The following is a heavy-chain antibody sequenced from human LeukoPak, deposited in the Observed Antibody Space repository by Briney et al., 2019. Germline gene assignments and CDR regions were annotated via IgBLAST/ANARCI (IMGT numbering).Heavy chain of an antibody. Sequence: PGGSLRLSCAASGFTFSSYSMNWVRQAPGKGLGWVSYISSSSSTIYYADSVKGRFTISRDNAKNSLYLQMNSLRAEDTAVYYCAGGIVVVPAALDYWGQGTLVTVSS. V-gene: IGHV3-48*04. CDR1: GFTFSSYS. CDR3: AGGIVVVPAALDY. J-gene: IGHJ4*02. D-gene: IGHD2-2*01. CDR2: ISSSSSTI.